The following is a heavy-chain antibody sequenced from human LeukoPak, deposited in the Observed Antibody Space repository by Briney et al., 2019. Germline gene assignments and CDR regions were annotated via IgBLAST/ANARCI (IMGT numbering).Heavy chain of an antibody. CDR2: INHSGST. CDR3: ARGRYGNDY. D-gene: IGHD4-17*01. Sequence: KPSETLSLTCAVYGGSFSGYYWSWIRQPPGKGLEWIGEINHSGSTNYNPSLKSRVTISVETSKNKFSLQLSSVTAADAAVYYCARGRYGNDYWGQGTLVTVSS. CDR1: GGSFSGYY. V-gene: IGHV4-34*01. J-gene: IGHJ4*02.